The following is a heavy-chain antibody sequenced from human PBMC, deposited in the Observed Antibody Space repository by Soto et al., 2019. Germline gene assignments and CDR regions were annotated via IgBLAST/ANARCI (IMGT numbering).Heavy chain of an antibody. CDR2: IYYSGST. Sequence: PSETLSLTCTVSGGSISSYCWSWIRQPPGKGLEWIGYIYYSGSTNYNPSLKSRVTISVDTSKNQFSLKLSSVTAADTAVYYCARRTIYGDSFDYWGQGTLVTVSS. D-gene: IGHD4-17*01. J-gene: IGHJ4*02. V-gene: IGHV4-59*08. CDR1: GGSISSYC. CDR3: ARRTIYGDSFDY.